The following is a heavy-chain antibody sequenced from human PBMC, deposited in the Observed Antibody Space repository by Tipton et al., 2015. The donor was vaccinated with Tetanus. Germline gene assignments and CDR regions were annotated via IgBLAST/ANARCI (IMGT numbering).Heavy chain of an antibody. CDR1: GDSMTDFY. Sequence: TLSLTCNVSGDSMTDFYWSWIRQPPGKGLEWIAYIFYNGRTQSNPSLKSRVSISVDTAKNQFSLQLKSVTAADTAIYYCARDLGTSGFHWGQGTLVTVSS. D-gene: IGHD1-7*01. CDR2: IFYNGRT. J-gene: IGHJ4*02. CDR3: ARDLGTSGFH. V-gene: IGHV4-59*01.